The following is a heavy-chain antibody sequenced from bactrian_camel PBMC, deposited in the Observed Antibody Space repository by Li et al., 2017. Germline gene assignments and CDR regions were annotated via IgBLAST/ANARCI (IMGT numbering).Heavy chain of an antibody. CDR3: GDDLWGALH. J-gene: IGHJ4*01. CDR2: INVRGSST. CDR1: GLPFSNND. D-gene: IGHD5*01. Sequence: VQLVESGGGLVQPGGSLSLSCAVSGLPFSNNDMTWVRQAPGKGLEWISSINVRGSSTYYTDSVKGRFTISRDNAKNTVYLQLDTLKTADTAVYYCGDDLWGALHWGQGTQVTV. V-gene: IGHV3S40*01.